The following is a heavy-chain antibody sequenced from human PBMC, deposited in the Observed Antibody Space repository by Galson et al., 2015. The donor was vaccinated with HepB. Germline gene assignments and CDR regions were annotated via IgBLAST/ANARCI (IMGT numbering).Heavy chain of an antibody. CDR3: ARDEAGIYGSGSYYFDY. CDR1: GYTFTSYH. J-gene: IGHJ4*02. V-gene: IGHV1-46*01. D-gene: IGHD3-10*01. Sequence: SVKVSCKASGYTFTSYHMHWVRQAPGQGLEWMGIINPSGGSTSYAQKFQGRVTMTRDTSTSTVYMELSSLRSEDTAVYYCARDEAGIYGSGSYYFDYWGQGTLVTVSS. CDR2: INPSGGST.